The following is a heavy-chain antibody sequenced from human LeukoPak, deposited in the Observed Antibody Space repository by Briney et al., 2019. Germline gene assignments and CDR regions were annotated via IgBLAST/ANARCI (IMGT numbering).Heavy chain of an antibody. D-gene: IGHD3-3*01. J-gene: IGHJ4*02. CDR1: GYSFAGYH. CDR2: VNPNGGDT. CDR3: ARGADFWSGYNDY. V-gene: IGHV1-2*02. Sequence: ASVKVSCKSSGYSFAGYHMHWVRQAPGQGLEWMGWVNPNGGDTNYAQKFQGRVTMTRDTSVSTAYMELSGLRSDDTAVYYGARGADFWSGYNDYWGQGTLVSVSS.